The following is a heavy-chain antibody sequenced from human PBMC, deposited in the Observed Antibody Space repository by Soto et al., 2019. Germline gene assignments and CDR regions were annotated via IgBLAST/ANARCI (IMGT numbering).Heavy chain of an antibody. CDR2: ISGSGGST. D-gene: IGHD2-2*01. CDR1: GFTFSSYA. J-gene: IGHJ4*02. V-gene: IGHV3-23*01. Sequence: GGSLRLSCAASGFTFSSYAMSWVRQAPGKGLEWVSAISGSGGSTYYADSVKGRFTISRDNSKNTLYLQMNSLRAEDTAVYYCAKDRADCSSTSCYYYFDYWGQGTLVTVSS. CDR3: AKDRADCSSTSCYYYFDY.